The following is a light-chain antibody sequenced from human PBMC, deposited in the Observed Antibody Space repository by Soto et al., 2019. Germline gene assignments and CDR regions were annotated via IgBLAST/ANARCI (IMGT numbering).Light chain of an antibody. CDR1: QRFGSSN. CDR2: STS. CDR3: QQYGNSPWT. V-gene: IGKV3-20*01. J-gene: IGKJ1*01. Sequence: EIVLTQSPGTLSLSPGERGTLSCRASQRFGSSNLAWHQQKPGQAPRLLIYSTSSRATGIPDRFSGSGSGTDFTLTISRLEPEDFAVYYCQQYGNSPWTFGQGTKVEIK.